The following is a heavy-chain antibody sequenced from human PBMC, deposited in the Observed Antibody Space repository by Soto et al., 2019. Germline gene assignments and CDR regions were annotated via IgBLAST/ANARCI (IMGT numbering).Heavy chain of an antibody. J-gene: IGHJ4*02. CDR1: GGSISSSSYY. V-gene: IGHV4-39*01. Sequence: SETLSLTCTVSGGSISSSSYYWGWIRQPPGKGLEWIGSIYYSGSTYYNPSLKSRVTISVDTSKNQFSLKLSSVTAADTAVYYCAAIYSYGFDYWGQGILVTVSS. CDR3: AAIYSYGFDY. CDR2: IYYSGST. D-gene: IGHD5-18*01.